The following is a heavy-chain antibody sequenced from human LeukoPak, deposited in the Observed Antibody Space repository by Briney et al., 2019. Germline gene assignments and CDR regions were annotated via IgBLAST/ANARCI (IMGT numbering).Heavy chain of an antibody. D-gene: IGHD6-13*01. CDR2: ISSSGSTI. J-gene: IGHJ4*02. CDR1: GFTFSDYY. V-gene: IGHV3-11*04. CDR3: ARDRSVAAADYYFDY. Sequence: GGSLRLSCAASGFTFSDYYMSWIRQAPGKGLEWVSYISSSGSTIYYADSVKGRFTISRDNSKNTLYLQMNSLRPEDTAVYYCARDRSVAAADYYFDYWGQGTLVTVSS.